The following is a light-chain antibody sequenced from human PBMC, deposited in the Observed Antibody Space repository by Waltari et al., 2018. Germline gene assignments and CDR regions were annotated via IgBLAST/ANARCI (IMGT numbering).Light chain of an antibody. V-gene: IGLV5-45*03. J-gene: IGLJ2*01. CDR2: YKSDSDK. CDR3: MIWHSSAVV. Sequence: QAVLTQPSSLSASPGASASLTCTLHSGINIGTYRISWYQRKPGSPPQFLLRYKSDSDKQQASGVPSRFSGSKDASANAGILLISGLQSEDEADYYCMIWHSSAVVFGGGTKLTVL. CDR1: SGINIGTYR.